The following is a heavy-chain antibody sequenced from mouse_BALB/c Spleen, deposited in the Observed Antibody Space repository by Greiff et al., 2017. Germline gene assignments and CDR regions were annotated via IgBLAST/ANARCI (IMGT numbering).Heavy chain of an antibody. Sequence: QVQLQQSGAELVRPGASVTLSCKASGYTFTDYEMHWVKQTPVHGLEWIGAIDPETGGTAYNQKFKGKATLTADKSSSTAYMELRSLTSEDSAVYYCTRELTGGAWFAYWGQGTLVTVSA. CDR3: TRELTGGAWFAY. J-gene: IGHJ3*01. CDR2: IDPETGGT. D-gene: IGHD4-1*01. CDR1: GYTFTDYE. V-gene: IGHV1-15*01.